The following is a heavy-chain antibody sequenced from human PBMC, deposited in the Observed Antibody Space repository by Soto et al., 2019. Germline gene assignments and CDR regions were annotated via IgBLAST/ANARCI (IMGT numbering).Heavy chain of an antibody. J-gene: IGHJ5*02. V-gene: IGHV1-69*13. D-gene: IGHD3-22*01. Sequence: SVKVSCKASGGTFSSYAISWVRQAPGQGLEWMGGIIPIFGTANYAQKFQGRVTITADESTSTAYMELSSLRSEDTAVYYCARDRRSSGYYYDWFDPWGQGTLVTVSS. CDR2: IIPIFGTA. CDR1: GGTFSSYA. CDR3: ARDRRSSGYYYDWFDP.